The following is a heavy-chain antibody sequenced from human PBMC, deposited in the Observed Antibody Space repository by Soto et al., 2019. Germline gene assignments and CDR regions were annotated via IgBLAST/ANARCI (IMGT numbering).Heavy chain of an antibody. V-gene: IGHV4-34*01. Sequence: QVQLQQWGAGLLKPSETLSLTCAVYGGSFSGYYWSWIRQPPGKGLEWIGEINHSGSTNYNPSLKSRVTISVDTSKNQFSLKLSSVTAADTAVYYCARAPHSYCSSTSCYAGAFDIWGQGTMVTVSS. J-gene: IGHJ3*02. D-gene: IGHD2-2*01. CDR2: INHSGST. CDR1: GGSFSGYY. CDR3: ARAPHSYCSSTSCYAGAFDI.